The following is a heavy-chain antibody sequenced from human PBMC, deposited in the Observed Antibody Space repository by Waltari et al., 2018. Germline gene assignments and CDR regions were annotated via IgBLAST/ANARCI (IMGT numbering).Heavy chain of an antibody. J-gene: IGHJ4*02. Sequence: WVRQAPGQGLEWMGGIIPIFGTANYAQKFQGRVTITADESTSTAYMELSSLRSEDTAVYYCARNNYVWGSYRYTDTYYFDYWGQGTLVTVSS. V-gene: IGHV1-69*01. D-gene: IGHD3-16*02. CDR3: ARNNYVWGSYRYTDTYYFDY. CDR2: IIPIFGTA.